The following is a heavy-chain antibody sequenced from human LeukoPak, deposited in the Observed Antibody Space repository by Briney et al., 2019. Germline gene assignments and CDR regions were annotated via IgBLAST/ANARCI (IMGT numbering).Heavy chain of an antibody. J-gene: IGHJ4*02. D-gene: IGHD1-26*01. CDR1: GYTFTSYY. V-gene: IGHV1-46*01. CDR2: INPSGGST. CDR3: ARAPVGANVDY. Sequence: ASVKVSCTASGYTFTSYYMHWVRQAPGQGLEWMGIINPSGGSTSYAQKFQGRVTMTRDTSTSTVYMELSSLRSEDTAVYYCARAPVGANVDYWGQGTLVTVSS.